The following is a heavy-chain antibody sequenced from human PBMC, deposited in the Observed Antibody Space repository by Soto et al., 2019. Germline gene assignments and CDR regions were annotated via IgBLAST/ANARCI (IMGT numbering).Heavy chain of an antibody. Sequence: QVQLVQSGAEVKKPGASVTVSCMASGYTFSRHGISWVRQAPGQGLELMAWSGNTNYAQKFQGRLTLTTNPSTRTAYMELRSLRSDDTAVYYWARGADDFSSGYYYEYWGQGTLVTVSS. V-gene: IGHV1-18*04. D-gene: IGHD3-3*01. CDR3: ARGADDFSSGYYYEY. CDR2: SGNT. J-gene: IGHJ4*02. CDR1: GYTFSRHG.